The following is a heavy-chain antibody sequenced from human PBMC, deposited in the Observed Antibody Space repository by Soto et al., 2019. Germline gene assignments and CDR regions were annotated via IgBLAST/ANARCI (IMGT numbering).Heavy chain of an antibody. D-gene: IGHD6-6*01. CDR3: AKEGYSSSSLFVRWFDP. CDR2: ISGSGGST. Sequence: LRLSCAASGFTFSSYAMSWVRQAPGKGLEWVSAISGSGGSTYYADSVKGRFTISRDNSKNTLYLQMNSLRAEDTAVYYCAKEGYSSSSLFVRWFDPWGQGTLVTVSS. J-gene: IGHJ5*02. V-gene: IGHV3-23*01. CDR1: GFTFSSYA.